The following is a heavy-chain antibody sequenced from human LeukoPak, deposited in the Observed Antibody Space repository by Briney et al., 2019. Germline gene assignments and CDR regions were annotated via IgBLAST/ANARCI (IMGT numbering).Heavy chain of an antibody. D-gene: IGHD5-24*01. V-gene: IGHV3-9*01. CDR1: GVTFDDYA. J-gene: IGHJ4*02. CDR3: AKGDGYNYPFDY. Sequence: GRSLRLSCAASGVTFDDYAMHWVRQAPGKGLEWVSGISWNSGSIGYADSVKGRFTISRDNAKNSLYLQMNSLRAEDTALYYCAKGDGYNYPFDYWGQGTLVTVSS. CDR2: ISWNSGSI.